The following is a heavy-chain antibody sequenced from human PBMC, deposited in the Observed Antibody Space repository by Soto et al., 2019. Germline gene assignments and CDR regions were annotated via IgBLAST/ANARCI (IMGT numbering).Heavy chain of an antibody. CDR3: ARGVGSGCSRCSHYNRYSQSTPAPSLGAGGSSPSSNYY. CDR2: INVYNGNT. V-gene: IGHV1-18*01. D-gene: IGHD2-2*01. Sequence: ASVKVSCKASGYTFTNYGISWVRQAPGQGLEWMGWINVYNGNTKYAQKVQGRVTMTTDTSTSTAYMELRSLRSDDTAVYYCARGVGSGCSRCSHYNRYSQSTPAPSLGAGGSSPSSNYY. J-gene: IGHJ6*01. CDR1: GYTFTNYG.